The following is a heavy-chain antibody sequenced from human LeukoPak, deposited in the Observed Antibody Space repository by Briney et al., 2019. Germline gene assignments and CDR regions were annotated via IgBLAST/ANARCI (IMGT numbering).Heavy chain of an antibody. CDR2: MNPNSGNT. Sequence: GASVKVSCKASGYTFTSYDINWVRQATGQGLEWMGWMNPNSGNTGYAQKFQGRVTITRNTSISTAYMELSSLRSEDTAVYYCARGRRYCSSTSCYPPHYYYYYMDVWGKGTTVTVSS. V-gene: IGHV1-8*03. D-gene: IGHD2-2*01. J-gene: IGHJ6*03. CDR1: GYTFTSYD. CDR3: ARGRRYCSSTSCYPPHYYYYYMDV.